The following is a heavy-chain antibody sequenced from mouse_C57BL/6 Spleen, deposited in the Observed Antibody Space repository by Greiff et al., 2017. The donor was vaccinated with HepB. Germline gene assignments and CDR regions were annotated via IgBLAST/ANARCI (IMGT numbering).Heavy chain of an antibody. Sequence: VQLQQSGAELVMPGASVKLSCKASGYTFTSYWMHWVKQRPGQGLEWIGEIDPSDSYTNYNQKFKGKSTLTVDKSSSTAYMQLSSLTSEDSAVYYCARSGGGYYWFAYWGQGTLVTVSA. CDR3: ARSGGGYYWFAY. D-gene: IGHD2-3*01. V-gene: IGHV1-69*01. J-gene: IGHJ3*01. CDR1: GYTFTSYW. CDR2: IDPSDSYT.